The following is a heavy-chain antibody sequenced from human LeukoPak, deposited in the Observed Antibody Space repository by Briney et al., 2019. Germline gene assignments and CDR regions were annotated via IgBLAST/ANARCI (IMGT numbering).Heavy chain of an antibody. CDR1: GGSFSGYY. J-gene: IGHJ4*02. D-gene: IGHD1-26*01. CDR2: INHSGST. Sequence: KPSETLSLTCAVYGGSFSGYYWSWIRQPPGKGLEWIGEINHSGSTNYNPSLKSRVTISVDTSKNQFSLKLSSVTAADTAVYYCARVSPRWELPRDYWGQGTLVTVSS. V-gene: IGHV4-34*01. CDR3: ARVSPRWELPRDY.